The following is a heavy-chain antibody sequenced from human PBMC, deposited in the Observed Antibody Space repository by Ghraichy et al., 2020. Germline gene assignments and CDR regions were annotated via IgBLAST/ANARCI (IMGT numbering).Heavy chain of an antibody. D-gene: IGHD6-13*01. CDR1: GYFISSGYY. J-gene: IGHJ6*02. CDR2: IDHSGSN. V-gene: IGHV4-38-2*02. CDR3: ARSGAAGRYYYYYGMDV. Sequence: SETLSLTCTVSGYFISSGYYWGWIRQPPGKGLEWIGSIDHSGSNYYNPSLKSRVTISLDTSTNQFSLKLRSVTAADTAVYYCARSGAAGRYYYYYGMDVWGQGTTVTVSS.